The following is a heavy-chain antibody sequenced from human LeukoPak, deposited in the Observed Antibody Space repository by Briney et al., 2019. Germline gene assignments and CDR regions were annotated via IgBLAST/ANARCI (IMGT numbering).Heavy chain of an antibody. J-gene: IGHJ5*02. CDR3: ARVGSGWYFNWFDP. Sequence: PSETLSLTCTVSGGSISSYYWSWIRQPPGKGLEWIGYIYYSGSTNYNPSLKSRVTISVDTSKNQFSLKLSSVTAADTAVYYCARVGSGWYFNWFDPWGQGTLVTVSS. D-gene: IGHD6-19*01. CDR1: GGSISSYY. V-gene: IGHV4-59*12. CDR2: IYYSGST.